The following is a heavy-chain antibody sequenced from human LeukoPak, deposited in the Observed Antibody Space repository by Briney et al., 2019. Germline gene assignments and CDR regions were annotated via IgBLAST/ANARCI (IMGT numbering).Heavy chain of an antibody. CDR3: ARDYAYYDFWSGYYPGAY. CDR2: IWYDGSNK. J-gene: IGHJ4*02. V-gene: IGHV3-33*01. Sequence: PGRSLRLSCAASGFTFSSYGMHWVRQAPGKGLEWVAVIWYDGSNKYYADSVKGRFTISRDNSKNTLYLQMNSLRAEDTAVYYCARDYAYYDFWSGYYPGAYWGQGTLVTVSS. CDR1: GFTFSSYG. D-gene: IGHD3-3*01.